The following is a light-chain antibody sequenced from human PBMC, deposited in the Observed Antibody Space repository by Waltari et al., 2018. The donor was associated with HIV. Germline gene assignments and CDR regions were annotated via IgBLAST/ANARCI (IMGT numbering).Light chain of an antibody. J-gene: IGKJ4*01. Sequence: EIVLTQSPATLYLSPGERATLSCRGSQSVGRSLAWYQQKPGQAPRLLIYDTSNRATCIPARFSGSGSGTDFTLTISSLEAEDFTVYYCQQRTSWPLTFGGGTKVQIK. CDR2: DTS. V-gene: IGKV3-11*01. CDR3: QQRTSWPLT. CDR1: QSVGRS.